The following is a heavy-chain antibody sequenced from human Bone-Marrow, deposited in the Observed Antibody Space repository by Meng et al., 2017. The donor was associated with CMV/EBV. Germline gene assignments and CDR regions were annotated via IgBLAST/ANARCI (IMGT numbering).Heavy chain of an antibody. CDR2: INSRGYYI. CDR3: ARDKAVAAAGHPYYYGMDV. D-gene: IGHD6-13*01. J-gene: IGHJ6*02. V-gene: IGHV3-21*04. CDR1: DFTFASYS. Sequence: GGSLRLSCAASDFTFASYSMNWLRQAPGKGLEWISSINSRGYYIYYADSVKGRFTISRDNAQYSLYLQMNSLRAEDTALDHCARDKAVAAAGHPYYYGMDVSGQGTTVTVSS.